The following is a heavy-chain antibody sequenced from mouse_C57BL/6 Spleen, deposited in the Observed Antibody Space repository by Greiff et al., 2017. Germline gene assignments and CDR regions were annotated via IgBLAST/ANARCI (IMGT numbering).Heavy chain of an antibody. Sequence: QVQLQQPGAELVKPGASVKLSCKASGYTFTSYWLPWVKQRPGQGLEWIGMIHPNSGSTNYNENFKSKATLTDDKSSSTAYMQLSSLSSESTAVYYGARETDSYFDDGGQGTTLTVSS. CDR1: GYTFTSYW. V-gene: IGHV1-64*01. CDR2: IHPNSGST. J-gene: IGHJ2*01. CDR3: ARETDSYFDD.